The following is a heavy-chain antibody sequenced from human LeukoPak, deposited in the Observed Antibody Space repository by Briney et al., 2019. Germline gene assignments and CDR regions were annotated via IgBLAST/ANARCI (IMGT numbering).Heavy chain of an antibody. V-gene: IGHV3-11*01. Sequence: GGSLRLSCAASGFTFSDYYMSWIRQAPGKGLESLSHISGSGSDISYADSVNGRFTVSRDNAKKSLYLQMNSLRPEDTAMYYCSRGPRRLDYWGQGTLVTVSS. CDR1: GFTFSDYY. CDR2: ISGSGSDI. CDR3: SRGPRRLDY. J-gene: IGHJ4*02.